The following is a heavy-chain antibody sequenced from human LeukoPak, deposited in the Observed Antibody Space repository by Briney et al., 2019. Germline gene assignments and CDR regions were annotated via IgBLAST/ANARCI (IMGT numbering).Heavy chain of an antibody. J-gene: IGHJ4*02. Sequence: PGGSLRLSCAASGFTFTTYWMHWVRQAPGKGLVWVSRINGDGSSTSYADSVKGRFTISRDNANSTLYLQVNSLRAEDTAVYYCARGWLYSYAPFDYWGQGTLVTVSS. CDR3: ARGWLYSYAPFDY. D-gene: IGHD5-18*01. CDR2: INGDGSST. CDR1: GFTFTTYW. V-gene: IGHV3-74*01.